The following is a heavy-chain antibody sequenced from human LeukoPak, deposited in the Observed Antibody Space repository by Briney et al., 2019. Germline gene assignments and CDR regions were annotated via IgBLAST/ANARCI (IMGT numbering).Heavy chain of an antibody. V-gene: IGHV3-53*01. J-gene: IGHJ6*02. Sequence: GGSLRLSCAASGFTVSKTYMTWVRQAPGKGLEWVSHIDDADSTHYADSVKGRFTISRDNSKNTLFLQMNSLRAEDTAVYYCARKSALIVVSGTIGMDVWGHGTTVTVSS. CDR2: IDDADST. CDR3: ARKSALIVVSGTIGMDV. CDR1: GFTVSKTY. D-gene: IGHD6-19*01.